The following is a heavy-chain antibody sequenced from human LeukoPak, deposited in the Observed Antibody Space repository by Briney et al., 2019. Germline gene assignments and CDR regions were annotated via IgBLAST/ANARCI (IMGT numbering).Heavy chain of an antibody. CDR2: IAISDGKT. CDR1: GFTFSDYY. D-gene: IGHD2-2*01. CDR3: AKLGTSDDY. V-gene: IGHV3-23*01. Sequence: GGSLRLSCAVSGFTFSDYYMSWIRQAPGKGLEWVSTIAISDGKTYYADSVKGRFSISRDNSKNTLYLQMNSLRAEDTAVYYCAKLGTSDDYWGQGTLVTVSS. J-gene: IGHJ4*02.